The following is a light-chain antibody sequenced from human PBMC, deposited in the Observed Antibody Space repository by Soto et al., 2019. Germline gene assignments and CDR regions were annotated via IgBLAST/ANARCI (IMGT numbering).Light chain of an antibody. Sequence: EIVLTQSPATLSLSPGERATLSCRASQTISTYLAWHQQKPGQAPRLLIYDASNRAPGVPARFSGSGSGTDFTLTISSLEPDDFAIYYCQQRNNWPPITFGQGTRLEIK. CDR1: QTISTY. J-gene: IGKJ5*01. V-gene: IGKV3-11*01. CDR3: QQRNNWPPIT. CDR2: DAS.